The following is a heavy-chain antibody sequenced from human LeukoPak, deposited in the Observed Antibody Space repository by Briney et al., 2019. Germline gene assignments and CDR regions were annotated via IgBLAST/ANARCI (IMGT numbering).Heavy chain of an antibody. D-gene: IGHD6-13*01. J-gene: IGHJ6*02. CDR3: ARDPGQLVTLEDGMDV. V-gene: IGHV4-59*12. CDR2: IYYSGST. Sequence: SETLSLTCTVSGGSISSYYWSWIRQPPGKGLEWIGYIYYSGSTNYNPSLKSRVTISVDTSKNQFSLKLSSVTAADTAVYYCARDPGQLVTLEDGMDVWGQGTTVTVSS. CDR1: GGSISSYY.